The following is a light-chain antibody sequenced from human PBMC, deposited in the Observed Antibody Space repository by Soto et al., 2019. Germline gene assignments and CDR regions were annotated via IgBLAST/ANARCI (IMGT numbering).Light chain of an antibody. V-gene: IGKV1-5*03. CDR2: KAS. CDR1: QSLSYW. CDR3: QQYDRFPYT. J-gene: IGKJ2*01. Sequence: DIQMTQSPSTLSASVGDTVTITCRASQSLSYWLAWYQQKPGQAPKLLIHKASTLESGVPSRFSGSGSGTEFTLTLSSPQPDDFATFYCQQYDRFPYTFGQGTKLEIK.